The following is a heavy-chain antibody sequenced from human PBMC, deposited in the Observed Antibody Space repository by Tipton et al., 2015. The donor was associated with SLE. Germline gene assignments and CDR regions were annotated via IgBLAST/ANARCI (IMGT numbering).Heavy chain of an antibody. V-gene: IGHV4-61*09. Sequence: LRLSCTVSGDSISSGRHYWSWIRRPAGKGLEWIGHIYENGGTNYNPSVGSRFTLSVDTSKNQFSLEVTSLTAADTAVYYCARHLCTNGVCPFDYWGQGIQVTVSP. CDR2: IYENGGT. CDR3: ARHLCTNGVCPFDY. J-gene: IGHJ4*02. CDR1: GDSISSGRHY. D-gene: IGHD2-8*01.